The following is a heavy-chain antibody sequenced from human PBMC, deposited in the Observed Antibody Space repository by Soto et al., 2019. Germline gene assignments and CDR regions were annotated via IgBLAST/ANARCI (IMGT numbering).Heavy chain of an antibody. V-gene: IGHV3-23*01. Sequence: EVQLLESGGGLVQPGGSLRLSCAASGFTFSSYAMSWVRQAPGKGLEWVAVISGSGGSTYYADSVKGRFTISRDNSKNTRYLQMNSRRAEDTAVYYCAKRAAGTSFDYWGQGTRVTVSS. CDR1: GFTFSSYA. CDR3: AKRAAGTSFDY. CDR2: ISGSGGST. D-gene: IGHD6-13*01. J-gene: IGHJ4*02.